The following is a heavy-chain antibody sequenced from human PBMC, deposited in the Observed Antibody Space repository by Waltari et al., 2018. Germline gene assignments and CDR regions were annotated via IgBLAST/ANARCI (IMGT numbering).Heavy chain of an antibody. CDR2: ISSSGSTI. J-gene: IGHJ4*02. CDR3: AFIAAAGPDFDY. Sequence: EVQLVESGGGLVQPGGSLRLSCAASGFNFSSYEMNWVRQAPGKGLEWVSYISSSGSTIYYADSVKGRFTISRDNAKNSLYLQMNSLRAEDTAVYYCAFIAAAGPDFDYWGQGTLVTVSS. D-gene: IGHD6-13*01. CDR1: GFNFSSYE. V-gene: IGHV3-48*03.